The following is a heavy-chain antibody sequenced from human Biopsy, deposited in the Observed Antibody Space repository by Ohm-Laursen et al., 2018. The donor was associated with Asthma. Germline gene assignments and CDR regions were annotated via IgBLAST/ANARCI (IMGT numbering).Heavy chain of an antibody. J-gene: IGHJ4*01. V-gene: IGHV3-9*01. Sequence: SLRLSCAASGFSFADCAMHWVRQAPGKGLEWVLSISWNSGNIDYAVSVKGRFTISRDNAKNSLYLQMQSLRPEDTAFYYCAKSADYYDSTDYLDFWGRGTLVTVSS. D-gene: IGHD3-22*01. CDR3: AKSADYYDSTDYLDF. CDR1: GFSFADCA. CDR2: ISWNSGNI.